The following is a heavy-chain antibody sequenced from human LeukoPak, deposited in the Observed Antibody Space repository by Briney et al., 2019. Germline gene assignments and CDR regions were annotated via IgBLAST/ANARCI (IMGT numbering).Heavy chain of an antibody. CDR2: IYYSGST. J-gene: IGHJ6*03. D-gene: IGHD2-2*01. CDR1: GGSISSSSYY. Sequence: PSETLSLTCTVSGGSISSSSYYWGWIRQPPGKGLEWIGSIYYSGSTYYNPSLKSRVTISVDTSKNQFSLKLSSVTAADTAVYYCARAQGYCSSTSCYYYYYYMDVWGKGTTVTVSS. CDR3: ARAQGYCSSTSCYYYYYYMDV. V-gene: IGHV4-39*07.